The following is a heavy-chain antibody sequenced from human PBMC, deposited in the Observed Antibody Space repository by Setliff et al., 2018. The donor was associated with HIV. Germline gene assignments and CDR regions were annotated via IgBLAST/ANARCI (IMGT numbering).Heavy chain of an antibody. Sequence: SETLSLTCTVSGGSIRTGAYYWGWVRQPPGKGLEWIGSIYHSGSTYYNPSLKSRVTISVDTSKNQFSLKLSSVTAADTAVYYCAREMGSSWYVRGYYYYGMDVWGQGTTVTVSS. D-gene: IGHD6-13*01. CDR3: AREMGSSWYVRGYYYYGMDV. J-gene: IGHJ6*02. CDR1: GGSIRTGAYY. V-gene: IGHV4-38-2*02. CDR2: IYHSGST.